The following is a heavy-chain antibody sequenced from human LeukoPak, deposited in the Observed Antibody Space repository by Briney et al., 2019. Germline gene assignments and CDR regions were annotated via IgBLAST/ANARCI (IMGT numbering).Heavy chain of an antibody. CDR2: IYYSGST. V-gene: IGHV4-39*01. CDR3: ARRINDFWSGQYGYYFDY. CDR1: GDSIISSSYY. Sequence: ASETLSLTCSVSGDSIISSSYYWGWIRQPPGKGLEWIGSIYYSGSTYYNSSLKSRVTISVDTSKNQFSLKLSSVTAADTAVYYCARRINDFWSGQYGYYFDYRGQGTLVTVSS. J-gene: IGHJ4*02. D-gene: IGHD3-3*01.